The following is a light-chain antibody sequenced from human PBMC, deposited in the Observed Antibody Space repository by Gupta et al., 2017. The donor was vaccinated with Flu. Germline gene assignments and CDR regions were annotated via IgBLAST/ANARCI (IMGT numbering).Light chain of an antibody. CDR2: GAS. CDR3: QQYGNSPIT. Sequence: GTLSLSPGERATLSCRASQSVSSSHLAWYQQKLGQAPRVLIYGASSRATGIPDGFSGSGSGTDFSLTISRLEPEDFAVYYCQQYGNSPITFGQGTRLEIK. J-gene: IGKJ5*01. V-gene: IGKV3-20*01. CDR1: QSVSSSH.